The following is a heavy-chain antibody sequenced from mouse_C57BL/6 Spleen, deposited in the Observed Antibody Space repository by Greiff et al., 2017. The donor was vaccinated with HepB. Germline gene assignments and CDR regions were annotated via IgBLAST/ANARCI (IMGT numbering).Heavy chain of an antibody. CDR3: ARGDYYAMDY. V-gene: IGHV1-69*01. CDR2: IDPSDSYT. CDR1: GYTFTNYW. Sequence: QVQLQQPGAELVMPGASVKLSCKASGYTFTNYWMHWVKQRPGQGLEWIGEIDPSDSYTNYNQKFKGKSTLTVDKSSSTAYMQLSSLTSEDSAVYYCARGDYYAMDYWGQGTSVTVSS. J-gene: IGHJ4*01.